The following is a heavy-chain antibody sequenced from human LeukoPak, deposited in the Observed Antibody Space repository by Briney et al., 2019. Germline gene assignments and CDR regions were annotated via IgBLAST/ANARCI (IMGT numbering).Heavy chain of an antibody. V-gene: IGHV4-39*01. CDR1: GGSISSSSYY. CDR2: IYYSGST. CDR3: ARLEPGDYPFDY. D-gene: IGHD4-17*01. Sequence: TSETLSLTCTVSGGSISSSSYYWGWIRQPPGKGLEWIGSIYYSGSTYYNPSLKSRVTISVDTSKNQFSLKLSSVTAADTAVYYCARLEPGDYPFDYWGQGTLVTVSS. J-gene: IGHJ4*02.